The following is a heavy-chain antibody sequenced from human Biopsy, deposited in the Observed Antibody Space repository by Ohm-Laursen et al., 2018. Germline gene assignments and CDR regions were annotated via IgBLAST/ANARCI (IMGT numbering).Heavy chain of an antibody. V-gene: IGHV4-59*01. J-gene: IGHJ3*01. Sequence: PPGTLSLTCPVSGGSMSGDYWSWIRQSPRKGLEWIGHISDRGTTNSNPYLRGRITISVDTSKNQFSLKLNSVSAADTALFFCARLYRLDDYWNDDPPDAFDVWGPGTMVTVSS. D-gene: IGHD3-3*01. CDR1: GGSMSGDY. CDR2: ISDRGTT. CDR3: ARLYRLDDYWNDDPPDAFDV.